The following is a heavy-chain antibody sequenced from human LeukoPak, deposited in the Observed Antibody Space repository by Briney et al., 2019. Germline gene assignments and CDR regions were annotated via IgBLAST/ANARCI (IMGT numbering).Heavy chain of an antibody. Sequence: ASVKVSCKASDYXFSDYYIHWVRQAPGQGLEWVGWIDSKSGGTNYAQQFQGRVTMTRDTSISTAYMELSRLRSDDTAVYYCARDGSFDIWGQGTMVTVSS. J-gene: IGHJ3*02. D-gene: IGHD2-2*03. CDR3: ARDGSFDI. V-gene: IGHV1-2*02. CDR1: DYXFSDYY. CDR2: IDSKSGGT.